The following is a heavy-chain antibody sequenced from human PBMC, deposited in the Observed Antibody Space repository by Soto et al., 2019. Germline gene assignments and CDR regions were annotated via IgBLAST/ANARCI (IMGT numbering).Heavy chain of an antibody. Sequence: SETLSLTCTVSGGSISSYYWSWIRQPPGKGLEWIGYIYYSGSTNYNPSLKSRVTISVDTSKNQFSLKLSSVTAADTAVYYCARSGGDYGSGSYYPYYYYYMDVWGKGTTVTVSS. J-gene: IGHJ6*03. D-gene: IGHD3-10*01. V-gene: IGHV4-59*01. CDR1: GGSISSYY. CDR3: ARSGGDYGSGSYYPYYYYYMDV. CDR2: IYYSGST.